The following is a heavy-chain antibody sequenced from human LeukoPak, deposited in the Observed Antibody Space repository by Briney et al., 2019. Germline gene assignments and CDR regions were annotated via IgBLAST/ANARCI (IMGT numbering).Heavy chain of an antibody. Sequence: SQTLSLTCTVSGGSIGSGDYYWSWVRQPPGKGLEWIGYIYHSGSTYYNPSLKSRVTISVDRSKNQFSLTLSSVTAADTAVYYCARGIDTYYFDYWGQGTLVTVSS. D-gene: IGHD2-15*01. CDR1: GGSIGSGDYY. CDR2: IYHSGST. J-gene: IGHJ4*02. V-gene: IGHV4-30-2*01. CDR3: ARGIDTYYFDY.